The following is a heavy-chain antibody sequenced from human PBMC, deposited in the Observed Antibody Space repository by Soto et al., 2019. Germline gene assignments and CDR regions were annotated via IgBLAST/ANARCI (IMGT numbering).Heavy chain of an antibody. D-gene: IGHD6-19*01. CDR3: ARGIPGIAVAGAPYGMDV. Sequence: EVQLVESGGGLVQPGGSLRLSCAASGFTFSSYWMHWVRQAPGKGLVWVSRINSDGSSTSYADSVKGRFTISRDNAKNTXXLEMNSLRAEDTAVYYCARGIPGIAVAGAPYGMDVWGQGTTVTVSS. V-gene: IGHV3-74*01. J-gene: IGHJ6*02. CDR1: GFTFSSYW. CDR2: INSDGSST.